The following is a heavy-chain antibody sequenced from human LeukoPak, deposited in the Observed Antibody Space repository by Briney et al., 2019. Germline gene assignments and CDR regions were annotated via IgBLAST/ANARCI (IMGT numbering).Heavy chain of an antibody. V-gene: IGHV4-59*08. CDR3: ARHRSSEQLTRFDY. J-gene: IGHJ4*02. CDR2: IYYSGST. D-gene: IGHD6-13*01. CDR1: GGSISSYY. Sequence: SETLSLTCTVSGGSISSYYWSWIRQPPGKGLEWIGYIYYSGSTNYNPSLKSRVTISVDTSKNQFSLKLSSVTAADTAVYYRARHRSSEQLTRFDYWGQGTLVTVSS.